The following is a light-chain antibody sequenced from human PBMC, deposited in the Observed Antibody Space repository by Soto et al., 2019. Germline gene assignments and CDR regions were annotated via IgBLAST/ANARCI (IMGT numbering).Light chain of an antibody. CDR2: NTN. CDR1: TSNIGSKI. CDR3: ASCDVSLNAVL. J-gene: IGLJ2*01. V-gene: IGLV1-44*01. Sequence: QSVLTQPPSASGTPGQRVTISCSGITSNIGSKIVTWYQQFPGTAPKLLIYNTNQRPSGVPDRFSASKSGTSASLAISGLQSQDEAVYYCASCDVSLNAVLFGGGTKLTVL.